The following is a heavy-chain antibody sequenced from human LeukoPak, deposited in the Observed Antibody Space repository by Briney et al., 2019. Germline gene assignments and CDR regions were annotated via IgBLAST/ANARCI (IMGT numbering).Heavy chain of an antibody. CDR1: GGTFSSYA. CDR3: ARDRYGVRSGSCDY. CDR2: IIPIFGAA. Sequence: ASVKVSCKASGGTFSSYAINWVRQAPGQGLEWMGGIIPIFGAANYAQKFQGRVTITADKSTSTAYMELSSLRSEDTAVYYCARDRYGVRSGSCDYWGQGTLVTVSS. D-gene: IGHD1-26*01. J-gene: IGHJ4*02. V-gene: IGHV1-69*06.